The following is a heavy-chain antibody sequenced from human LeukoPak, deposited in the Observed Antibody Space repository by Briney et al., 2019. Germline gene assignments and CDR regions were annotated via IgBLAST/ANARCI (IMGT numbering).Heavy chain of an antibody. V-gene: IGHV3-53*01. CDR3: ARVLAAIALRDYHYVDV. D-gene: IGHD6-19*01. CDR2: IYSRDVT. CDR1: GFSVSSNS. Sequence: PGGFLRLSCAASGFSVSSNSMSWVRQAPGKGLECVSIIYSRDVTSYADSVKDRFTISRDSDKNTLFLQMDSLRSDDTAVYYCARVLAAIALRDYHYVDVWGKGTTVTVSS. J-gene: IGHJ6*03.